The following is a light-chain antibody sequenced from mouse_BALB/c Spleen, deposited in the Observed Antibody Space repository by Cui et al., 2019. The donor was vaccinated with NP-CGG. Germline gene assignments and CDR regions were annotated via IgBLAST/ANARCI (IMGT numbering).Light chain of an antibody. Sequence: QAAVTQESALTTSPGETVTLTCRSSTGAVTTSNYANWVQEKPDHLFTGLIGGTNNRAPGVPARLSGSLIGDKAALTITGAQTEDEAIYFCALWYSNHWVFGGGTKLTVL. V-gene: IGLV1*01. CDR2: GTN. CDR3: ALWYSNHWV. CDR1: TGAVTTSNY. J-gene: IGLJ1*01.